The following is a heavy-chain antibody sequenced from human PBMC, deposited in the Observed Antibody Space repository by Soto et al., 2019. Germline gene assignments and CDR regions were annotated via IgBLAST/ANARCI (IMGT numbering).Heavy chain of an antibody. V-gene: IGHV4-34*01. J-gene: IGHJ4*02. Sequence: SETLSLTCAVYGGSFRGYSWTWIRQPPGTGLEWIGEITHTGSTNYNPSLKSRVTISVDTSKNQFSLKLTSVTAADTAVYYCARDKITGLFDYWGQGTLVTVSS. CDR2: ITHTGST. CDR3: ARDKITGLFDY. D-gene: IGHD2-8*02. CDR1: GGSFRGYS.